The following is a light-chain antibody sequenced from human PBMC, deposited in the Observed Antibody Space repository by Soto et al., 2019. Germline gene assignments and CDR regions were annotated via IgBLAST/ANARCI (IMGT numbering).Light chain of an antibody. CDR1: QSVSSSY. CDR3: QQYCSSPQT. CDR2: GAS. V-gene: IGKV3-20*01. Sequence: EIVLTQSPGTLSLSPGARATLSCRASQSVSSSYLAWYQQKPGQAPRLLIYGASSRATGSPDRGSGSGSGTDFTLTISRLEPEEFAVYYCQQYCSSPQTFGQGTKVEIK. J-gene: IGKJ1*01.